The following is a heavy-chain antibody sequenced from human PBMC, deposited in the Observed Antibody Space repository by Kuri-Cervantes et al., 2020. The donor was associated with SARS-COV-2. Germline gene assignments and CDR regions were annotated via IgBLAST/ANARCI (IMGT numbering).Heavy chain of an antibody. Sequence: GESLKISCSASGFTFSSYAMHWVRQAPGKGLEYVSAISSNGGSTYYADSVKGRFTISRDNSKNTLYLQMSSLRAEDTAVYYCAKFTSFSSRWFDPWGQGTLVTVSS. V-gene: IGHV3-64D*08. CDR3: AKFTSFSSRWFDP. J-gene: IGHJ5*02. CDR2: ISSNGGST. CDR1: GFTFSSYA. D-gene: IGHD2-2*01.